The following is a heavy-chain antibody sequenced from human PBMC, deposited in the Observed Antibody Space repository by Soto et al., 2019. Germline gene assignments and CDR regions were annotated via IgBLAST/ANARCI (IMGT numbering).Heavy chain of an antibody. V-gene: IGHV5-51*03. D-gene: IGHD2-15*01. CDR1: GYSLSRNW. Sequence: EVQLVQSGAEVKKAGESLRISCQGSGYSLSRNWIAWVRQMSGKGLECMGIIYVGDSDTRYSPSFQGQVTISADKSMNTDYLQWSSLKASDTAIYYCARGHGGGIYGFDMWGQGTMVTVSS. J-gene: IGHJ3*02. CDR2: IYVGDSDT. CDR3: ARGHGGGIYGFDM.